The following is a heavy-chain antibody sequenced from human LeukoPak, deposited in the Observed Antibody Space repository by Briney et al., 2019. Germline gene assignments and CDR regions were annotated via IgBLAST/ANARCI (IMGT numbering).Heavy chain of an antibody. J-gene: IGHJ4*02. Sequence: GGSLRLSCAASGFAFNTYAMTWVRQAPEKGLQWVSTISTSGRATYYADSVEGRFTISRDNSKNTLYLQMNSLRADDTAVYYCAKARGSSVFEPFDYWGQGTQVTVSP. D-gene: IGHD5/OR15-5a*01. CDR3: AKARGSSVFEPFDY. CDR1: GFAFNTYA. CDR2: ISTSGRAT. V-gene: IGHV3-23*01.